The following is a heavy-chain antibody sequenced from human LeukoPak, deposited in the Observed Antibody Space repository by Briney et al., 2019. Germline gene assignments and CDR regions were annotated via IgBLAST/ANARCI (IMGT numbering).Heavy chain of an antibody. D-gene: IGHD2-8*02. CDR3: ATYRQVLLPFES. CDR1: GFTFSSYS. V-gene: IGHV3-21*04. CDR2: ISSSSSYI. Sequence: GGSLRLSCAASGFTFSSYSMNWVRQAPGKGLEWVSSISSSSSYIYCADSVKGRFTISRDNAKNSLYLQMNSLRAEDTAIYYCATYRQVLLPFESWGQGTLVTVSS. J-gene: IGHJ4*02.